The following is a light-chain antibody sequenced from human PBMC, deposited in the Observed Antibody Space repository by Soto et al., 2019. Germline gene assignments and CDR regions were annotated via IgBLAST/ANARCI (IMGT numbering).Light chain of an antibody. CDR2: DVS. J-gene: IGLJ2*01. Sequence: QSALTQPASVSGSPGQSITISCTGTNSDIGGYNYVSWYQQHPGKAPKLMIYDVSNRPSGVSYRFSGSKSGNTACLTISGLQAEDEADYYCSSYTSRRALGVFGGGTKLTVL. CDR3: SSYTSRRALGV. CDR1: NSDIGGYNY. V-gene: IGLV2-14*03.